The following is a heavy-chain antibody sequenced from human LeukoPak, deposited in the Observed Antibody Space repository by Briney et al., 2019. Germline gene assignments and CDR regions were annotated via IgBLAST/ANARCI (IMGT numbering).Heavy chain of an antibody. Sequence: SETLSLTCTVSGAYISNYYWTLVRQPAAQGLDWIGRLHASESTVYNPSLKSRVTMSMDTSKDQLSLTLTSVTAADSAIYYCVTLSSGAGFDVWGQGTVVTVSS. D-gene: IGHD3-22*01. CDR2: LHASEST. V-gene: IGHV4-4*07. J-gene: IGHJ3*01. CDR1: GAYISNYY. CDR3: VTLSSGAGFDV.